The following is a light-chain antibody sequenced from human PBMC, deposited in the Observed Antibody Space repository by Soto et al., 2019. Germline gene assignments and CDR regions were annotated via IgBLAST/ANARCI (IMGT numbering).Light chain of an antibody. Sequence: QSVLTQPASVSGSPGQSITISCPGTRSDVGAYNYVSWYQHHPGRAPKLIIFEVSHRPSGVSDRFSGSKSGNTASLTISGLQTEDEADYYCTSYTRTRNLLFGGGTKLTVL. CDR2: EVS. J-gene: IGLJ2*01. CDR3: TSYTRTRNLL. CDR1: RSDVGAYNY. V-gene: IGLV2-14*01.